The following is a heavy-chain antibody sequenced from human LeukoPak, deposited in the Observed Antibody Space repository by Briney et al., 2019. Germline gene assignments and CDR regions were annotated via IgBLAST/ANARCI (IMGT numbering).Heavy chain of an antibody. D-gene: IGHD6-13*01. CDR2: IYYSGST. CDR1: GGSSSSSSYY. Sequence: NSSETLSLXCTVSGGSSSSSSYYWGWIRQPPGKGLEWIGSIYYSGSTYYNPSLKSRVTISVDTSKNQFSLKLSSVTAADTAVYYCARRLAGTEDYWGQGTLVTVSS. V-gene: IGHV4-39*01. CDR3: ARRLAGTEDY. J-gene: IGHJ4*02.